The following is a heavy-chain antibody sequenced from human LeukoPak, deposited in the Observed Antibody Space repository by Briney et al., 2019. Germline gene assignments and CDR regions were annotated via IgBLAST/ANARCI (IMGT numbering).Heavy chain of an antibody. CDR1: GGSISTYY. CDR2: FHYSGDT. V-gene: IGHV4-59*01. CDR3: ATGQQLAYY. J-gene: IGHJ4*02. Sequence: SETLSLTCAVSGGSISTYYWSWIRQPPGKGLEWIGSFHYSGDTNYNPSLKSRVPISVATSQSRFSLKLRSVTAADTAVHYCATGQQLAYYWGEGTLVTVSS. D-gene: IGHD6-13*01.